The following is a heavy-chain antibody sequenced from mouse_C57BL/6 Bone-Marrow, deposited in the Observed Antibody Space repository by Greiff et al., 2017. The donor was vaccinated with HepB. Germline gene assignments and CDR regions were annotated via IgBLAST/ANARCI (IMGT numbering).Heavy chain of an antibody. D-gene: IGHD1-1*01. Sequence: QVQLQQPGAELVKPGASVKLSCKASGYTFTSYWMHWVKQRPGQGLEWIGMIHPNSGSTKYNEKFKSKATLTVDKSSSTAYMQLVSLTSEDSAVYYCAAPYPYYYGSCYYGWYFDVWGTGTTVTVSS. CDR1: GYTFTSYW. V-gene: IGHV1-64*01. CDR2: IHPNSGST. CDR3: AAPYPYYYGSCYYGWYFDV. J-gene: IGHJ1*03.